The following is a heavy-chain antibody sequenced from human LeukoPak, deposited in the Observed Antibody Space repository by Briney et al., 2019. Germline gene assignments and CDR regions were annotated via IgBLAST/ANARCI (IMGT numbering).Heavy chain of an antibody. Sequence: PGRSLRLSCAASGFTFSSYAMHWVRQAPGKGLEWVAVISYDGSNKYYADSVKGRFTISRDNSKNTLYLQMNSLRAEDTAVYYCARLPIYGSGSYYKATPGDAFDIWAKGQWSPSLQ. J-gene: IGHJ3*02. CDR1: GFTFSSYA. CDR2: ISYDGSNK. D-gene: IGHD3-10*01. CDR3: ARLPIYGSGSYYKATPGDAFDI. V-gene: IGHV3-30*01.